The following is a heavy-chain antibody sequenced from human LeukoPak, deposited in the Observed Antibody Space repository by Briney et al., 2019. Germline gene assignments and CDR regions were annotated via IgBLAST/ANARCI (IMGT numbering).Heavy chain of an antibody. CDR1: GFTFSNYW. V-gene: IGHV3-74*03. J-gene: IGHJ4*02. D-gene: IGHD3-10*01. CDR3: ARDKKSGESSEIDY. Sequence: GGSLRPSCAASGFTFSNYWVHWVRQAPGKGLVWVARINRDGSTTKYADSVKGRFTVSRDNAKNTLNLQMNSLRAEDTAVYYCARDKKSGESSEIDYWGQGTLVTVSS. CDR2: INRDGSTT.